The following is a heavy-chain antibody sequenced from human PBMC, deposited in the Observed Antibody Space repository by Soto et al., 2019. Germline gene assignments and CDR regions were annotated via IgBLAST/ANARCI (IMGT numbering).Heavy chain of an antibody. Sequence: SETLSLTCSVYGGSFSGYYWTWIRQAPGKELEWIGEINHSGGTNYNSSLKSRVTISVDTSKNQFSLILYSVTAADTAVYYCARDGQYYHLWSGYQHAGPYGMDVWGQGTTVT. CDR2: INHSGGT. CDR3: ARDGQYYHLWSGYQHAGPYGMDV. J-gene: IGHJ6*02. D-gene: IGHD3-3*02. V-gene: IGHV4-34*01. CDR1: GGSFSGYY.